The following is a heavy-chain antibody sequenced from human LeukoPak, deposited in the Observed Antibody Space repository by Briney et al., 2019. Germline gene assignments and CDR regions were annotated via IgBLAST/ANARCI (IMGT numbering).Heavy chain of an antibody. D-gene: IGHD2-2*01. J-gene: IGHJ3*02. CDR1: GGSISSYY. V-gene: IGHV4-59*01. CDR2: IYYSGST. Sequence: SETLSLTCTVSGGSISSYYWSWIRQPPGKGLEWIGYIYYSGSTNYNPSLKSRVTISVDTSKNQFPLKLSSVTAADTAVYYCASIVVAPVGIDDAFDIWGQGTMVTVSS. CDR3: ASIVVAPVGIDDAFDI.